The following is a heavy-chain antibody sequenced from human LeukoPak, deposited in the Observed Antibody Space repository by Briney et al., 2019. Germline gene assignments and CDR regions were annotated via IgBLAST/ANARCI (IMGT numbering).Heavy chain of an antibody. V-gene: IGHV1-8*01. CDR1: GYTFTSYD. Sequence: ASVKVSCKASGYTFTSYDINWVRQATGQGLEWMGWLNPNSGNTGYAQKFQGRVTMTRDTSISTAYMELSRLRSDDTAVYYCARSVDTAMAVIWGQGTMVTVSS. CDR2: LNPNSGNT. J-gene: IGHJ3*02. CDR3: ARSVDTAMAVI. D-gene: IGHD5-18*01.